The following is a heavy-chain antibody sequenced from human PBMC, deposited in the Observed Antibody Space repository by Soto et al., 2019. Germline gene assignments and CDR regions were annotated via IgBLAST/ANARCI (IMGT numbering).Heavy chain of an antibody. CDR1: GFTFRSYA. CDR2: ISYDENNR. Sequence: QVQLVESGGGVVQPGRSLRLSCAASGFTFRSYAMHWVRQAPGKGLEWVAVISYDENNRYYTDSVKGRFTISRDYSKNTLYLQVNSLRAEDTAVYYCARAMDTAMASKDNWFDPWGQGTLVTVSS. D-gene: IGHD5-18*01. V-gene: IGHV3-30-3*01. J-gene: IGHJ5*02. CDR3: ARAMDTAMASKDNWFDP.